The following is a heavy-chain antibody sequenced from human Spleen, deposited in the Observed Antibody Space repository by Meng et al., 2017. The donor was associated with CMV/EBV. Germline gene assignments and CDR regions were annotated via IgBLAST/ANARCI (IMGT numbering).Heavy chain of an antibody. J-gene: IGHJ4*02. CDR3: ARGPYSSSPDFDY. D-gene: IGHD6-6*01. V-gene: IGHV3-48*04. Sequence: GGSLRLSCAASGFTFSSYWMSWVRQAPGKGLEWVSYISSSSSTIYYADSVKGRFTISRDNAKNSLYLQMNSLRAEDTAVYYCARGPYSSSPDFDYWGQGTLVTVSS. CDR2: ISSSSSTI. CDR1: GFTFSSYW.